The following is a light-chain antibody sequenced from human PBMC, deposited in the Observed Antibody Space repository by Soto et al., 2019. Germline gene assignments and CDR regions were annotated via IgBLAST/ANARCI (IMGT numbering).Light chain of an antibody. CDR3: QQSYSTQYT. Sequence: DIQMTQSPSSLSASVGDRVTITCRASQSISSYLNWYQQKPGKAPKLLIYAASSLQSGVPSRFSGSGSVTDFTLTISSLQPEAFATYYCQQSYSTQYTFGQGTKLEIK. J-gene: IGKJ2*01. V-gene: IGKV1-39*01. CDR2: AAS. CDR1: QSISSY.